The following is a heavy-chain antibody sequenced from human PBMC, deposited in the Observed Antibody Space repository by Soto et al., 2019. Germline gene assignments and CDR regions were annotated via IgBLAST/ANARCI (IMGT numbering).Heavy chain of an antibody. V-gene: IGHV3-13*01. Sequence: GGSLRLSCAASGFTFSSYDMHWVRQATGKGLEWVSAIGTAGDTYYPGSVKGRFTISRENAKNSLYLQMNSLRAGDTAVYYCARGLSRITGTTGRAFDIWGQGTMVTVSS. D-gene: IGHD1-7*01. J-gene: IGHJ3*02. CDR2: IGTAGDT. CDR3: ARGLSRITGTTGRAFDI. CDR1: GFTFSSYD.